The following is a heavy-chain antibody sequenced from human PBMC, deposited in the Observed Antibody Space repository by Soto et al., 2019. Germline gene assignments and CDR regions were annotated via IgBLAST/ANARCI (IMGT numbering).Heavy chain of an antibody. CDR3: AREPRSSWASIYYNGMDF. V-gene: IGHV1-8*01. Sequence: ASVPVSCDASGYTFTSSDINWVRQATGHGLEWMGWMNPNSGNTGYAQKFQGRVTMTRNTSISTAYMELSSLRSEDTAVYYCAREPRSSWASIYYNGMDFWRQGTTVTVAS. J-gene: IGHJ6*02. D-gene: IGHD6-13*01. CDR2: MNPNSGNT. CDR1: GYTFTSSD.